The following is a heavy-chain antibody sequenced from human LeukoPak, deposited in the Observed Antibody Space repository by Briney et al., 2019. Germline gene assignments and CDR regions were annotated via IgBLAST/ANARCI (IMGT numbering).Heavy chain of an antibody. CDR2: IYYSGST. V-gene: IGHV4-59*01. CDR3: ARVSPVRNWFDP. CDR1: GGSISSYY. J-gene: IGHJ5*02. D-gene: IGHD3-10*01. Sequence: SETLSLTCTVSGGSISSYYWSWIRQPPGKGLEWIGYIYYSGSTNYNPSLKSRVTISVDTSKNQFSLKLSSVTAADTAVYYCARVSPVRNWFDPWGQGTLVTVSS.